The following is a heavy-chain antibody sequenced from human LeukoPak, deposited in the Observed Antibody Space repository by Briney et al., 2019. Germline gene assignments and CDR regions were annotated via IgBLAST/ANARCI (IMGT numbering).Heavy chain of an antibody. J-gene: IGHJ4*02. CDR1: GFPFSGSA. CDR2: IRPQHNGAAT. Sequence: PGGSLRLSCAASGFPFSGSAIHWVRQASGQGLEGLGLIRPQHNGAATAYGASVEGRFSISRDDSKSTASLQMNSLKTEDTAVYYCAGDYTFWTGLNYWGQGTLVTVSS. D-gene: IGHD3-3*01. V-gene: IGHV3-73*01. CDR3: AGDYTFWTGLNY.